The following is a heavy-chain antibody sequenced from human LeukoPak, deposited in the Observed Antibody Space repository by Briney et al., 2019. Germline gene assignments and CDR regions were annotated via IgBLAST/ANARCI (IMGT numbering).Heavy chain of an antibody. CDR3: AQIRPSTYYDSSGSFDY. CDR1: GGSISNTNW. V-gene: IGHV4-4*02. CDR2: ISLSGLT. J-gene: IGHJ4*02. Sequence: SETLSLTCGVSGGSISNTNWWSWVRQPPGQGLEWIGEISLSGLTNYNPSLKSRVTISLDTSKNQFSLKLSSVTAADTAVYYCAQIRPSTYYDSSGSFDYWGQGTLVTVSS. D-gene: IGHD3-22*01.